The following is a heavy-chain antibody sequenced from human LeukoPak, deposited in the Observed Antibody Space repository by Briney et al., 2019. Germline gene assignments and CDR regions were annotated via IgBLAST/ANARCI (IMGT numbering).Heavy chain of an antibody. J-gene: IGHJ4*02. CDR1: GGSISSGDYY. CDR2: IYYSGST. CDR3: GTWYPIDYYFDY. Sequence: SQTLSLTCTVSGGSISSGDYYWSWIRQPPGKGLEWIGYIYYSGSTYYNPSLKSRVTISVDTSKNQFSLKLSSVTAADTAVYYCGTWYPIDYYFDYWGQGTLVTVST. V-gene: IGHV4-30-4*08. D-gene: IGHD2-15*01.